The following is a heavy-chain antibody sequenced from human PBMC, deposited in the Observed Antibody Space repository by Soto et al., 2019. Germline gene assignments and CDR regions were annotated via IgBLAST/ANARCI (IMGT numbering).Heavy chain of an antibody. V-gene: IGHV1-8*01. Sequence: EASVKVSCKASGYTFTSYDINWVRQATGQGLEWMGWMNPNSGNTGYAQKFQGRVTMTRNTSISTAYMELSSLRSEDTAVYYCAREGSFYDILTGYYHTGFDYWGQGTLVTVSS. CDR2: MNPNSGNT. D-gene: IGHD3-9*01. J-gene: IGHJ4*02. CDR1: GYTFTSYD. CDR3: AREGSFYDILTGYYHTGFDY.